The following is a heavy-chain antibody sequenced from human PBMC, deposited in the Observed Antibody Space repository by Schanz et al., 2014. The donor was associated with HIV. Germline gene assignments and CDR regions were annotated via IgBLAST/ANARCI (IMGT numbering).Heavy chain of an antibody. J-gene: IGHJ4*02. V-gene: IGHV1-2*02. Sequence: QVQLVQSGAEVKKPGASVTVSCKASAYSFSGYYIHWVRQAPGQGLEWMGWINSDNGTNYAQEFRGRVTMTRDTSVNTASMEVSRLMSDDTAVYYCARNQYQMLPFDFWGQGTLVTVSS. CDR1: AYSFSGYY. CDR2: INSDNGT. CDR3: ARNQYQMLPFDF. D-gene: IGHD2-15*01.